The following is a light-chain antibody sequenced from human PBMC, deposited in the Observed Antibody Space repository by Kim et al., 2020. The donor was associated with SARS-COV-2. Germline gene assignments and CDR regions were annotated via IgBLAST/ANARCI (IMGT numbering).Light chain of an antibody. CDR3: QQFNNYQWT. Sequence: AIQLTQSPSSLSASVGDSVTITCRPSQGISSAFAWYQQKPGKAPKLLIYDASSLESGVPSRFSGSGSGTDFTLTISTLQPEDFATYYCQQFNNYQWTFGQGTKVDIK. V-gene: IGKV1D-13*01. J-gene: IGKJ1*01. CDR1: QGISSA. CDR2: DAS.